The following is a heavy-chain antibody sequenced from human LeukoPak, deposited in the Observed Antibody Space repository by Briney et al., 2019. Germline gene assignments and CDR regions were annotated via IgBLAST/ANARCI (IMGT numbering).Heavy chain of an antibody. CDR3: ARDSSMVRGVISDLYI. V-gene: IGHV1-46*01. J-gene: IGHJ3*02. CDR2: INPSGGST. Sequence: ASVKVSCKASGYTFTSYYMHWVRQAPGEGLEWMGIINPSGGSTSYAQKFQGRVTMTRDTSTSTVYMELSSLRSEDTAVYYCARDSSMVRGVISDLYIWGQRIMVTVSS. D-gene: IGHD3-10*01. CDR1: GYTFTSYY.